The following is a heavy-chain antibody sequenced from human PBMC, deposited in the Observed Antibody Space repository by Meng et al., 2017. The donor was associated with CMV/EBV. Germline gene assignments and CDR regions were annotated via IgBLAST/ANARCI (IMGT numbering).Heavy chain of an antibody. CDR1: GGSISSGGYY. CDR2: INSDGSST. CDR3: ASNYDLNYYYYYGMDV. D-gene: IGHD3-3*01. V-gene: IGHV3-74*01. Sequence: GGSLRLSCTVSGGSISSGGYYWSWIRQHPGKGLVWVSRINSDGSSTSYADSVKGRFTISRDNAKNTLYLQMNSLRAEDTAVYYCASNYDLNYYYYYGMDVWGQGTTVTVSS. J-gene: IGHJ6*02.